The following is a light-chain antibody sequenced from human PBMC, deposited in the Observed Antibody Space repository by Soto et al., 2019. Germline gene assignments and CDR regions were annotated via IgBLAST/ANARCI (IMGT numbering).Light chain of an antibody. CDR1: QSITASY. Sequence: EIVLTQSPGTLSLSPGERATLSCRASQSITASYLAWYQQKPGQAPRLLIYGTITRATGIPDRFSGSGSRTDFTLTISRLEPEDFAVYYCKQDGSSARTFGTGTKGEIK. J-gene: IGKJ4*02. CDR3: KQDGSSART. V-gene: IGKV3-20*01. CDR2: GTI.